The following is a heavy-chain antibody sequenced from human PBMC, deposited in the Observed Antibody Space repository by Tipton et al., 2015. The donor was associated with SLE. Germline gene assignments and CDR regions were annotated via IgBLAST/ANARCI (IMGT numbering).Heavy chain of an antibody. V-gene: IGHV4-39*07. CDR2: IYYSGST. J-gene: IGHJ5*02. CDR3: ARGSTGGSWFDP. Sequence: TLSLTCTVSGGSISSSSYYWGWIRQPPGKGLEWIGSIYYSGSTYYNPSLKSRVTISVDTSKKQFSLKLSSVTAADTAVYYCARGSTGGSWFDPWGQGTLVTFSS. CDR1: GGSISSSSYY. D-gene: IGHD3-16*01.